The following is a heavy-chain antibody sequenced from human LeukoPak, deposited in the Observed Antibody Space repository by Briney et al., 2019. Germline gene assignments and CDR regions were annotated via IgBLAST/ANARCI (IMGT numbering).Heavy chain of an antibody. V-gene: IGHV1-2*02. CDR1: GYTFTGYY. D-gene: IGHD2-15*01. Sequence: ASVKVSCKASGYTFTGYYMHWVRQAPGQGLEWMGWINPNSGGTNYAQKFQGRVTMTRDTSISTAYMELSRLRSDDTAVYYCARGYCSGGSCYSALFDYWGQGTLVTVSS. CDR2: INPNSGGT. J-gene: IGHJ4*02. CDR3: ARGYCSGGSCYSALFDY.